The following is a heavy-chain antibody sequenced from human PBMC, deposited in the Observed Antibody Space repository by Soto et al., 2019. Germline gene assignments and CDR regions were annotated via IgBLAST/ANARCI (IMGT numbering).Heavy chain of an antibody. CDR3: AGDKLVEVVTPRSAFEI. CDR1: GYTFTSYS. V-gene: IGHV1-3*01. Sequence: QVQLVQSGAEVKKPGASVKVSCKASGYTFTSYSIHWVRQAPGQRLEWMGWINAGNHNTKYSQKFQSRVTITRDTSASAGYMELSSLRSENTAMYYCAGDKLVEVVTPRSAFEIWGQGTMVTVS. D-gene: IGHD2-15*01. J-gene: IGHJ3*02. CDR2: INAGNHNT.